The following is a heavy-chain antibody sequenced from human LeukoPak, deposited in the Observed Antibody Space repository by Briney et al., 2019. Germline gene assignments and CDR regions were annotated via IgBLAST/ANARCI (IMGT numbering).Heavy chain of an antibody. D-gene: IGHD6-19*01. V-gene: IGHV3-33*01. CDR1: GFNFSSYG. J-gene: IGHJ4*02. Sequence: GGSLRLSCAASGFNFSSYGMHWVRQAPGKGLEWVAVIWYDGSNKYYADSVKGRFTISRDNSKNTLYLQMNSLRAEDTAVYYCARETPNTFIAVAGQFDYWGQGTLVTVSS. CDR3: ARETPNTFIAVAGQFDY. CDR2: IWYDGSNK.